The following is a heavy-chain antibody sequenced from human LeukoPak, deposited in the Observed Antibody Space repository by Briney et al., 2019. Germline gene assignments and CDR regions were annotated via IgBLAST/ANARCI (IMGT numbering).Heavy chain of an antibody. D-gene: IGHD1-1*01. CDR1: GGTFSSYA. J-gene: IGHJ4*02. CDR2: IIPIFGTA. Sequence: SVKVSCKASGGTFSSYAISWVRQAPGQGLEWMGGIIPIFGTANYAQKFQGRVTVTADESTSTAYMELSSLRSEDTAVYYCAVQVGSPASFDYWGQGTLVTVSS. CDR3: AVQVGSPASFDY. V-gene: IGHV1-69*13.